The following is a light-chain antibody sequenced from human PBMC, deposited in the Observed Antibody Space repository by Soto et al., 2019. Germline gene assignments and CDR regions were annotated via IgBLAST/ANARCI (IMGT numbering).Light chain of an antibody. CDR1: SSDVGGYNY. CDR2: EVS. J-gene: IGLJ1*01. CDR3: CAYTSSGTRV. V-gene: IGLV2-14*01. Sequence: QSALTQPASVSGSPGQSITISCTGTSSDVGGYNYVSWYQQYPGKAPQLMIYEVSNRPSGVSNRLSGSKSGNTASLTISGLQAEDEADYYCCAYTSSGTRVFGTGTKVTVL.